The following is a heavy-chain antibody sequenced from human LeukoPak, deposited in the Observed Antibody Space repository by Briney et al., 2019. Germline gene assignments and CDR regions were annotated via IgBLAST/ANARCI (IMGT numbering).Heavy chain of an antibody. J-gene: IGHJ5*02. D-gene: IGHD3-3*01. CDR2: ISSSGSSI. Sequence: PGGSLRLSCAGSGLNFSDFYMSWIRQAPGKGLEWVAYISSSGSSIYYTDSVRGRFTISRDNAKNSLFLQMNSLRPEDTAVYYCARGKRRFWFDPWGQGTLVAVSS. V-gene: IGHV3-11*01. CDR3: ARGKRRFWFDP. CDR1: GLNFSDFY.